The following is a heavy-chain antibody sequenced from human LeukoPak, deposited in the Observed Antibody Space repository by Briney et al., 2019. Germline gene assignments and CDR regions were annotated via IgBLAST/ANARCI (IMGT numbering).Heavy chain of an antibody. Sequence: ASVKVSCKVSGYTLTELSMHWVRQAPGKGLEWMGGFDPEDGETIYAQKFQGRVTMTEDTSTDTAYMELSSLRSEDTAVYYCATVDSSGYYREFDYCGQGTLVTVSS. J-gene: IGHJ4*02. CDR1: GYTLTELS. V-gene: IGHV1-24*01. CDR2: FDPEDGET. D-gene: IGHD3-22*01. CDR3: ATVDSSGYYREFDY.